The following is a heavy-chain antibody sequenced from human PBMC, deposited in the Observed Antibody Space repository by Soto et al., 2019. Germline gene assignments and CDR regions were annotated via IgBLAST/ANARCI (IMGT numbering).Heavy chain of an antibody. J-gene: IGHJ4*02. D-gene: IGHD2-2*01. CDR1: GFTFSNYA. CDR2: ISGSGGST. Sequence: GGSLRLSCAASGFTFSNYAVTWVRQAPGKGLEWVSTISGSGGSTYYADSVKGRFTISRDNAKNSLYLQMNSLRAEDTAVYYCARDWRSTSCYYDYWGQGTLVTVSS. V-gene: IGHV3-23*01. CDR3: ARDWRSTSCYYDY.